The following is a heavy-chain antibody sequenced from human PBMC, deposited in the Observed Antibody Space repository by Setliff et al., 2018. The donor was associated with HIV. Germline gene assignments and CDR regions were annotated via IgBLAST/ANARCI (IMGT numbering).Heavy chain of an antibody. J-gene: IGHJ4*02. CDR1: GFTFSRYD. CDR2: IWYDGSNK. CDR3: AKGSLPSGYSYGFFDY. V-gene: IGHV3-33*06. D-gene: IGHD5-18*01. Sequence: PGGSLRLSCEASGFTFSRYDMGWVRQAPGKGLEWVAVIWYDGSNKYYADSVKGRFTISRDNSKNTLYLQMNSLRAEDTAVYYCAKGSLPSGYSYGFFDYWGQGTLVTVSS.